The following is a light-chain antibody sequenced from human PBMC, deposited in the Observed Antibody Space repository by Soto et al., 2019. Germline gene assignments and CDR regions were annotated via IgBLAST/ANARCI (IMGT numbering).Light chain of an antibody. CDR1: SSDVGGYNY. CDR3: SSYTSSSTPVV. J-gene: IGLJ2*01. CDR2: DVS. V-gene: IGLV2-14*01. Sequence: QSALTQPASVSGSPGQSITISCTGTSSDVGGYNYVSWYQQHPGKAPKLMIYDVSNRPSGVSNRFSGYKSGNTASLTISGLQAEDEADYYCSSYTSSSTPVVFCGGSQLTV.